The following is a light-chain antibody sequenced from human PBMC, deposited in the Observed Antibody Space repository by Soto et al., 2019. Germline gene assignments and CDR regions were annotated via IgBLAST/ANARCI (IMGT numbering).Light chain of an antibody. CDR3: QQYDYLRT. V-gene: IGKV1-33*01. CDR1: QDISNY. Sequence: DIQMTQSPTSLSASVGDRVTITCQASQDISNYLNWYQQKPGKAPELLIFDASNLRSGVPSRFSGSGSETHFTFTISSLQPEDVATYYCQQYDYLRTFGQGTKIEIK. J-gene: IGKJ1*01. CDR2: DAS.